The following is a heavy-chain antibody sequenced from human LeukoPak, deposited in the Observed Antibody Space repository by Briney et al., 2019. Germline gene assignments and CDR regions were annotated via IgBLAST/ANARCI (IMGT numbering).Heavy chain of an antibody. CDR1: EYSFTTYW. CDR2: IFPGDSDT. Sequence: GESLKISCQGSEYSFTTYWIGWVRQMPGKGLEWMGIIFPGDSDTRYSPSFQGQVTISVDKSISTAYLQWSSLKASDTAMYFCAGRSNWNYNFDYWGQGTLVTVTS. CDR3: AGRSNWNYNFDY. V-gene: IGHV5-51*01. D-gene: IGHD1-7*01. J-gene: IGHJ4*02.